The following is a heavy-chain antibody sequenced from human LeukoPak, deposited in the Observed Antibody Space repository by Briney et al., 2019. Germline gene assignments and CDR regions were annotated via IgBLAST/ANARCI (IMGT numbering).Heavy chain of an antibody. J-gene: IGHJ4*02. V-gene: IGHV4-4*02. Sequence: SETLSLTCAVSGGSISSSNWWSWVRQPPGKGLEWIGEIYHSGSTNYNPSLKSRVTISVDKSKNQFSLKLSSVTAADTAVYYCARKGVYYYDSSGLDYWGQGTLVTVSS. CDR2: IYHSGST. CDR1: GGSISSSNW. CDR3: ARKGVYYYDSSGLDY. D-gene: IGHD3-22*01.